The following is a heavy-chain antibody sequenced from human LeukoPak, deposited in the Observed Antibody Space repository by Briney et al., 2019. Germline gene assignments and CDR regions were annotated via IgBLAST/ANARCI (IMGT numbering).Heavy chain of an antibody. D-gene: IGHD3-16*01. CDR1: GGSINNYY. V-gene: IGHV4-59*01. CDR3: ARIGRVGGYYFDH. CDR2: IYYTGST. J-gene: IGHJ4*02. Sequence: PSETLSLTCSVSGGSINNYYWIWIRQPPGKGLEWIGYIYYTGSTNYNPSLKSRVTVSVDTPKNQFSLKLRSVTAEDTAVYYCARIGRVGGYYFDHWGQGTLVTVSS.